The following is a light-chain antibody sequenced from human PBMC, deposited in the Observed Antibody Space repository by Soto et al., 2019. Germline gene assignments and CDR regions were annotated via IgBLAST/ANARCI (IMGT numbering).Light chain of an antibody. CDR1: QSVRSSY. J-gene: IGKJ1*01. Sequence: EIVLTQSPGTLSLSPGERSTLSCRASQSVRSSYVAWYQQKPGQAPRLLIHGTSSRAPGIPDRFRGSGSGPDFTFAISILEAADLAVYYCQKYGSSPRTFGQGTKAELK. CDR3: QKYGSSPRT. V-gene: IGKV3-20*01. CDR2: GTS.